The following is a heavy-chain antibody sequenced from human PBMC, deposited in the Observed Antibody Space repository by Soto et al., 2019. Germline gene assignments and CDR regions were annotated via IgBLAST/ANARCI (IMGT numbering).Heavy chain of an antibody. CDR2: ISYDGSNK. V-gene: IGHV3-30*18. CDR3: AKVDPPYYYYGMDV. J-gene: IGHJ6*02. Sequence: HPGGSLRLSCAASGFTFSSYGMHWVRQAPGKGLEWVAVISYDGSNKYYADSVKGRFTISRDNSKNTLYLQMNSLRAEDTAVYYCAKVDPPYYYYGMDVWGQGTTVTVSS. CDR1: GFTFSSYG.